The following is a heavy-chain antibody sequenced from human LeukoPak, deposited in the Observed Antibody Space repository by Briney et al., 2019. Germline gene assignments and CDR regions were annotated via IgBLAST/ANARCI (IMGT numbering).Heavy chain of an antibody. CDR1: GGSISSGGYY. J-gene: IGHJ4*02. CDR2: IYYSGST. CDR3: ARDPNGGFGEIP. D-gene: IGHD3-10*01. V-gene: IGHV4-31*03. Sequence: SQTLSLTCTVSGGSISSGGYYWSWIRQHPGKGLEWIGYIYYSGSTYYNPSLKSRVTISVDTSKNQFSLKLSSVTAADTAVYYCARDPNGGFGEIPWGQGTLVTVSS.